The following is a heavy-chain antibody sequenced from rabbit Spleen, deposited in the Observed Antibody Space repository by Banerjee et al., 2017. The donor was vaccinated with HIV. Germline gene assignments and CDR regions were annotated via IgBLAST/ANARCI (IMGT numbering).Heavy chain of an antibody. CDR3: ARGSAAMTLVITGYYLSL. V-gene: IGHV1S40*01. Sequence: QSLEESGGDLVKPEGSLTLTCTASGFSFSSSYYMCWVRQAPGKGLEYIACIYADSSGSTVYASWAKGRFTISKTSSTTVTLEMTSLTAADTATYFCARGSAAMTLVITGYYLSLWGPGTLVTVS. D-gene: IGHD2-1*01. CDR2: IYADSSGST. CDR1: GFSFSSSYY. J-gene: IGHJ4*01.